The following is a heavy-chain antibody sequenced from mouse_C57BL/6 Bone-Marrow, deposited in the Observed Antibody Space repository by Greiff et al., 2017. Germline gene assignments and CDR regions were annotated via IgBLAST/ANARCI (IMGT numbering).Heavy chain of an antibody. V-gene: IGHV1-64*01. CDR1: GYTFTSYW. CDR3: ARGVYYDYVYWYFDV. D-gene: IGHD2-4*01. Sequence: VQLQQPGAELVKPGASVKLSCKASGYTFTSYWMHWVKQRPGPGLEWIGMIHPNSGSTNYNEKFKSKATLTVDKSSSTAYMQLSSLTSEDSAVYYCARGVYYDYVYWYFDVWGTGTTVTVSS. CDR2: IHPNSGST. J-gene: IGHJ1*03.